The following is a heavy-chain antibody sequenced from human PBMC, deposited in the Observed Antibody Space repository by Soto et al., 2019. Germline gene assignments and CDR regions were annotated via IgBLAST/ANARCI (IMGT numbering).Heavy chain of an antibody. CDR3: ARGVVVTAISGFFDY. D-gene: IGHD2-21*02. CDR1: GGSISSYH. J-gene: IGHJ4*02. Sequence: SETLSLTCTVSGGSISSYHWSWIRQPPGKGLEWIGYIYYSGSTNYNPSLKSRVTISVDTSKNQFSLKLSSVTAADTAVYYCARGVVVTAISGFFDYWGQGTLVTVSS. V-gene: IGHV4-59*01. CDR2: IYYSGST.